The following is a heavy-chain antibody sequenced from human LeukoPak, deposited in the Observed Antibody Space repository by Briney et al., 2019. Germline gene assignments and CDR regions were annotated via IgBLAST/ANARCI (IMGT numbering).Heavy chain of an antibody. V-gene: IGHV3-7*03. CDR2: INSDGSEG. J-gene: IGHJ3*01. CDR3: ARSSYSSSSSV. CDR1: GFTFSGFW. Sequence: PGGSLRLSCAVSGFTFSGFWMSWSRQAPGKGLEWVASINSDGSEGYYADVVKGRFTISRDNAKNSLYLQINSLRAEDTAVYYCARSSYSSSSSVWGQGTMVNVSS. D-gene: IGHD6-6*01.